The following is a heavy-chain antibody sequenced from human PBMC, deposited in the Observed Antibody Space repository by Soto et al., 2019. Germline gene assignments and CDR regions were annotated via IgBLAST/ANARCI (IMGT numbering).Heavy chain of an antibody. CDR2: ISISGSNI. CDR1: GFTFSDYY. D-gene: IGHD1-26*01. J-gene: IGHJ4*02. CDR3: ARDGVVSYSGSYDGFPFEY. V-gene: IGHV3-11*04. Sequence: GGSLRLSCAASGFTFSDYYMSWIRQAPGKGLEWVSYISISGSNIYYADSVKGRFTISRDNSKNPLYLQMNSLRAEDTAVYYCARDGVVSYSGSYDGFPFEYWGQGTLVTVSS.